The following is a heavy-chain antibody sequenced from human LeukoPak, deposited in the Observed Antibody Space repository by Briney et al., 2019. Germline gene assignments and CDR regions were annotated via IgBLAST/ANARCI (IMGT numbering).Heavy chain of an antibody. J-gene: IGHJ3*02. D-gene: IGHD3-22*01. CDR2: ISVSGNT. CDR1: GFTLSSYA. Sequence: GGSLRLSCAASGFTLSSYAMSWVRQAPGKGLEWVSAISVSGNTYHADSVKGRFTISRDSSKNTLYLQMNSLRVEDTAVYYCAKDRRSSGYYYGDAFDIWGQGTMVTVSS. CDR3: AKDRRSSGYYYGDAFDI. V-gene: IGHV3-23*01.